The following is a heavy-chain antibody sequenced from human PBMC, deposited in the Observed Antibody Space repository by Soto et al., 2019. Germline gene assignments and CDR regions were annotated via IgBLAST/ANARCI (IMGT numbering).Heavy chain of an antibody. CDR3: ARGGYYDKVWGKMNYYGVHV. CDR2: ISAYNDYT. D-gene: IGHD3-16*01. V-gene: IGHV1-18*01. Sequence: QVRLVQSAAEVKKPGASVKVSCKASGYTFIRYGITWVRQAPGQGLEWMGWISAYNDYTNYAQKLQGRVTMTTDTSTSTVYMELRSLRSDDTAVYYCARGGYYDKVWGKMNYYGVHVWGQGTTVTVSS. CDR1: GYTFIRYG. J-gene: IGHJ6*02.